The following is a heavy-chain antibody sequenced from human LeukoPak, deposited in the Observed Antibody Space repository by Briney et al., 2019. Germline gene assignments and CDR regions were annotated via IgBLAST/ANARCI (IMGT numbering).Heavy chain of an antibody. J-gene: IGHJ6*03. V-gene: IGHV1-18*01. D-gene: IGHD4-11*01. CDR1: GYTFTSYG. CDR2: ISAYNGNT. Sequence: ASVKVSCKASGYTFTSYGISWVRQAPGQGLEWMGWISAYNGNTNYAQKLQGRVTMTTDTSTSTAYMELSSLRSEDTAVYYCARSTVTDFYYYYMDVWGKGTTVTVSS. CDR3: ARSTVTDFYYYYMDV.